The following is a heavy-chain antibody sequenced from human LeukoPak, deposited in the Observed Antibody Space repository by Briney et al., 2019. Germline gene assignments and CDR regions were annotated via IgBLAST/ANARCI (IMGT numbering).Heavy chain of an antibody. J-gene: IGHJ4*02. Sequence: GGSLRLSCAASGFTFSSYSMNWVRQAPGKGLEWVSSISSSSSYIYYADSVKGRFTISRDNAKNSLYLQMNSLRAEDTAVYYCAKDLRIMITFGGVIAPDYWGQGTLVTVSS. CDR3: AKDLRIMITFGGVIAPDY. CDR2: ISSSSSYI. D-gene: IGHD3-16*02. CDR1: GFTFSSYS. V-gene: IGHV3-21*01.